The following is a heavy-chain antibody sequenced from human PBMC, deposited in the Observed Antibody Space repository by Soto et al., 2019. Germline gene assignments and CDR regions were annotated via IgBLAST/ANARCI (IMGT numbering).Heavy chain of an antibody. CDR2: ISAYSGNT. J-gene: IGHJ4*02. CDR3: AGDVYQSSGYCDY. Sequence: QVQLVQSGAEVKKPGASVKVSCKAYGYTFSSYGLSWVRQAPGQGLEWMGWISAYSGNTVYTQRFMGRLTRATDTYTGTAYLELGSLRSDDTAVYYCAGDVYQSSGYCDYWGQGTLVTVSS. CDR1: GYTFSSYG. D-gene: IGHD3-22*01. V-gene: IGHV1-18*01.